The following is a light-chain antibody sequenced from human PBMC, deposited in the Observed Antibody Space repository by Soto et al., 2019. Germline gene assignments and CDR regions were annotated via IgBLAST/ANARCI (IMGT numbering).Light chain of an antibody. CDR2: GAS. CDR3: QQRGP. V-gene: IGKV1-39*01. Sequence: DIQMTQSPSSLSASVGDRVTITCRASQSIITYLNWYQQKPGKAPKLLIYGASGLQSGVPSRFSGSGAGTDFTLTISSLEPEDLAVYYCQQRGPVGPGTKVDIK. CDR1: QSIITY. J-gene: IGKJ3*01.